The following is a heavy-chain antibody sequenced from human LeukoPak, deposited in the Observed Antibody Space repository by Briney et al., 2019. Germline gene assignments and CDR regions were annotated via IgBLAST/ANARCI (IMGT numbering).Heavy chain of an antibody. J-gene: IGHJ4*02. CDR1: GFTFSDSG. D-gene: IGHD4-17*01. Sequence: GGSLRLSCAASGFTFSDSGMHLVRQAPGQGLGWVAFIRYDGGDEKYADSVKGRFTVSRDNSKNTLYLQMNSLRVEDTAVYYCAKYRHGAYGSFFDYWGQGTLVTVSS. CDR2: IRYDGGDE. CDR3: AKYRHGAYGSFFDY. V-gene: IGHV3-30*02.